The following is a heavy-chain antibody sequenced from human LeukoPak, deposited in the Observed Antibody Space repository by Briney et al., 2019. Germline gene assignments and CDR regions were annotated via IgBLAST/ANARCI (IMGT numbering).Heavy chain of an antibody. CDR1: RYTFGSSW. V-gene: IGHV3-7*03. Sequence: GGSLRLSCAAPRYTFGSSWMSWVRQALGKGREWVAHIKQEGSVKYSADSVKGRFTTSRDNAKNSLYLQMNSLRAEDTAVYYCARARDGYYGSGKNYYFDYWGQGTLVTVSS. CDR2: IKQEGSVK. D-gene: IGHD3-10*01. J-gene: IGHJ4*02. CDR3: ARARDGYYGSGKNYYFDY.